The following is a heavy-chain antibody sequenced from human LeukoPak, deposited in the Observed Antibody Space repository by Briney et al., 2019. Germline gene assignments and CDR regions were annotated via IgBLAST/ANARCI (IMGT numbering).Heavy chain of an antibody. CDR1: GFTFSDYE. CDR3: ARGALHVFDY. CDR2: ISTSGSTT. Sequence: PGGSLRLSCAASGFTFSDYEINWVRQAPGKGLEWVSCISTSGSTTYYADSVKGRFTISRHNAKNSLFLQMNTLTVEDTAVYYCARGALHVFDYWGQGTPVTVSS. D-gene: IGHD3-10*02. J-gene: IGHJ4*02. V-gene: IGHV3-48*03.